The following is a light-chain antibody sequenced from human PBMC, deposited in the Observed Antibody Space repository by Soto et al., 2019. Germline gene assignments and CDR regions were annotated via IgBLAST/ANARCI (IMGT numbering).Light chain of an antibody. V-gene: IGKV3-11*01. CDR1: QSVSSY. CDR2: DES. Sequence: EIVLTQSPATLSLSPGERATLSCRASQSVSSYFAWYQQKPGQAPRLLIYDESNRATGIPAMFSGSGSGTDVTLTISCLEPEDFAVDYCQERSNGPPDTVGQGTKLEIK. J-gene: IGKJ2*01. CDR3: QERSNGPPDT.